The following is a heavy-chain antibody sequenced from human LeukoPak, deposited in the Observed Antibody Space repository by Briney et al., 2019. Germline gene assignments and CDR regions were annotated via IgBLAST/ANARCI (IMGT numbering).Heavy chain of an antibody. CDR1: GFTFKTCA. Sequence: GGSLRLSCAASGFTFKTCAMNWVRQAPGKGLEWVSSISSSSSYIYYADSVKGRFTISRDNAKNSLYLQMNSLRAEDTAVYYCARDRTPIAARHDAFDIWGQGTMVTVSS. V-gene: IGHV3-21*01. J-gene: IGHJ3*02. D-gene: IGHD6-6*01. CDR2: ISSSSSYI. CDR3: ARDRTPIAARHDAFDI.